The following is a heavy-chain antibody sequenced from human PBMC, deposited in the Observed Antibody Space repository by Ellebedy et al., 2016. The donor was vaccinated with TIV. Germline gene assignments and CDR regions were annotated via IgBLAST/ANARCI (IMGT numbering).Heavy chain of an antibody. CDR1: GFTFSGYT. CDR2: IDGSSNYI. CDR3: AGPYSGGWFGPGY. Sequence: GGSLRLXXAASGFTFSGYTMNWVRQAPGNGLEWVSSIDGSSNYINYADSVKGRFTISRDNAKNSLYLQMNSLRTDDTAVYYCAGPYSGGWFGPGYWGQGTLVTVSS. J-gene: IGHJ4*02. V-gene: IGHV3-21*01. D-gene: IGHD6-19*01.